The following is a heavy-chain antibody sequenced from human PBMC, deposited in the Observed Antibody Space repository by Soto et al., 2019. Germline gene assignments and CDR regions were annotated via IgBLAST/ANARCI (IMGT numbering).Heavy chain of an antibody. D-gene: IGHD5-12*01. CDR3: ARGTVATIDNYYYYYMDV. J-gene: IGHJ6*03. CDR1: GGSISSYY. V-gene: IGHV4-59*01. CDR2: IYYSGST. Sequence: SETLSLTCTVPGGSISSYYWSWIRQPPGKGLEWIGYIYYSGSTNYNPSLKSRVTISVDTSKNQFSLKLSSVTAADTAVYYCARGTVATIDNYYYYYMDVWGKGTTVTVSS.